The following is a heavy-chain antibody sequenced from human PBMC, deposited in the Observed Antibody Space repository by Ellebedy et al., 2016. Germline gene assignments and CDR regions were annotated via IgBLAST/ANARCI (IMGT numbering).Heavy chain of an antibody. CDR2: ISAGGETT. J-gene: IGHJ5*02. D-gene: IGHD4-17*01. V-gene: IGHV3-23*01. CDR1: GIAFSDFF. Sequence: GGSLRLSXAVSGIAFSDFFMGWVRRAPGNGLEWVATISAGGETTHFADSVRGRFSVSRDNSKSTLFLHMYSPRVDDTAVYYCRPGHYANLWGHGTLVTVSS. CDR3: RPGHYANL.